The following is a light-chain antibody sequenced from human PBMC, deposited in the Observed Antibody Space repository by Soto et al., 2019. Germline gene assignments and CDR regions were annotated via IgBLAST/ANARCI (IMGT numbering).Light chain of an antibody. CDR2: DAS. CDR1: QDISDY. V-gene: IGKV1-33*01. CDR3: QQYEIMPLT. J-gene: IGKJ4*01. Sequence: DIQMTQSPSSLSASVGDRVTITCQASQDISDYLNWYQQKPGKAPKLLMYDASHLEAGVPSRFSGSGSGTNFTFTVSSLQPEDVATYYCQQYEIMPLTFGGGTKVDIK.